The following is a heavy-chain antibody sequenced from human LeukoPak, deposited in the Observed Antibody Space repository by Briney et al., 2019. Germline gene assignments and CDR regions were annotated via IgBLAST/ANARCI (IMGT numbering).Heavy chain of an antibody. CDR1: GFTFSSYA. D-gene: IGHD3-22*01. J-gene: IGHJ4*02. CDR3: ARAVTYYYDSSGPDDY. CDR2: ISYDGSNK. Sequence: PGGSLRLSCAASGFTFSSYAMHWVRQAPGKGLEWVAVISYDGSNKYYADSVKGRFTISRDNSKNTLYLQMNSLRAEDTAVYYCARAVTYYYDSSGPDDYWGQGTLVTVSS. V-gene: IGHV3-30*04.